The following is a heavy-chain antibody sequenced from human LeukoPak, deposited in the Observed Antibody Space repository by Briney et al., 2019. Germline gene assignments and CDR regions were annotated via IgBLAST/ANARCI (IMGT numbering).Heavy chain of an antibody. D-gene: IGHD5-24*01. CDR2: ISEDGSEK. J-gene: IGHJ6*03. Sequence: GALRLSCVALEFSFETYWMSWVRQAPGKGPEWVANISEDGSEKHYVGSVRGRFTISRDNADNSLHPQMNSLRPEDMAVYYCARGETMDVWGKGTTVTVSS. CDR3: ARGETMDV. CDR1: EFSFETYW. V-gene: IGHV3-7*01.